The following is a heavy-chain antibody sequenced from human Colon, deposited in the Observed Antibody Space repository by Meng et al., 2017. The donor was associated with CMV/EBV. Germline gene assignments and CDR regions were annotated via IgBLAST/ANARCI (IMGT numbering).Heavy chain of an antibody. CDR2: ISSSSSYI. V-gene: IGHV3-21*01. Sequence: GESLKISCAASGFTFSSYSMNWVCQAPGKGLEWVSSISSSSSYIYYADSVKGRFTISRDNAKNSLYLQMNSLRAEDTAVYYCARAVWGVCSSTSCLPDYWGQGTLVTVSS. D-gene: IGHD2-2*01. J-gene: IGHJ4*02. CDR1: GFTFSSYS. CDR3: ARAVWGVCSSTSCLPDY.